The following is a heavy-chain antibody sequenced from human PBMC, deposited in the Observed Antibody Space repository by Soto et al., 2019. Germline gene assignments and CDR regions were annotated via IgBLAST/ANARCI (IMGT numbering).Heavy chain of an antibody. CDR2: IYYSGST. D-gene: IGHD6-19*01. CDR1: GGSISSYY. CDR3: AGRSSGWYSVAFRDRHGGYYYGMDV. V-gene: IGHV4-59*01. J-gene: IGHJ6*02. Sequence: PSETLSLTCTVSGGSISSYYWSWIRQPPGKGLEWIGYIYYSGSTNYNPSLKSRVTISVDTSKNQFSLKLSSVTAADTAVYYCAGRSSGWYSVAFRDRHGGYYYGMDVWGQGTPVTVYS.